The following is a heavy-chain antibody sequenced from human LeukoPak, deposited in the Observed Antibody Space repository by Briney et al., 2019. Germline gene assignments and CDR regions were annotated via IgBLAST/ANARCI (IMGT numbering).Heavy chain of an antibody. V-gene: IGHV4-4*02. Sequence: SETLSLTCGVSGGSITSTNWWSWVRQPPGQGLEWIGEVSLSGLTNYNPSLSSRVIMALDTSKNHLSLNLTSVTVADTAVYYCSRENGAFSPFGYWGQGTLVTVPS. CDR1: GGSITSTNW. CDR3: SRENGAFSPFGY. CDR2: VSLSGLT. J-gene: IGHJ4*02. D-gene: IGHD2-8*01.